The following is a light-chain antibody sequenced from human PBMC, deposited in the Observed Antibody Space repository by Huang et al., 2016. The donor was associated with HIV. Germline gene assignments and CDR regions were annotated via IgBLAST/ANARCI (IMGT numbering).Light chain of an antibody. J-gene: IGKJ2*01. CDR2: AAS. V-gene: IGKV1-39*01. CDR3: QQSSSAQYT. CDR1: QSIGNY. Sequence: DIQMTQSPSSLSALVGDRVTITCRASQSIGNYLNWYQQKPGKAPKLLIYAASSLQSGVPSRFSGSGSGTDFTLTISSLQPEDFATYFSQQSSSAQYTFGQGTKLESK.